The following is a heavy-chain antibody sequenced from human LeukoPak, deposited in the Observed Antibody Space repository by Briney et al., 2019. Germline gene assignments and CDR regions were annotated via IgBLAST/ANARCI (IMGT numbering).Heavy chain of an antibody. Sequence: GGSLRLSCAASGFTFSSYAMSWVRQAPGKGLEWVSATSGSGGSTYYADSVKGRFTISRDNSKNTLYLQMNSLRAEDTAVYYCAKDEIAARSPYYFDYWGQGTLVTVSS. CDR3: AKDEIAARSPYYFDY. V-gene: IGHV3-23*01. CDR1: GFTFSSYA. J-gene: IGHJ4*02. D-gene: IGHD6-13*01. CDR2: TSGSGGST.